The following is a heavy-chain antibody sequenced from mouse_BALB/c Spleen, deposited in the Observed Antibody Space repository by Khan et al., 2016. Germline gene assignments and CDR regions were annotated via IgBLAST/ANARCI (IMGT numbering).Heavy chain of an antibody. CDR1: GFDFSGYW. CDR3: TRLYYCGCGDC. CDR2: INPDSSTI. V-gene: IGHV4-1*02. Sequence: EVKLLESGGGLVQPGGSLKLSCAASGFDFSGYWMSWVRQAPGKGLEWIGEINPDSSTINYAPSLKGKIIISRDNAKNTLYLRRNKVSYEETALYYCTRLYYCGCGDCWGPGTILTVSS. J-gene: IGHJ2*01. D-gene: IGHD1-1*01.